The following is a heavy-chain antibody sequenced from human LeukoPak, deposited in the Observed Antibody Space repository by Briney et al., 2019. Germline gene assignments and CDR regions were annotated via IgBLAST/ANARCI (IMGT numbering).Heavy chain of an antibody. D-gene: IGHD5-18*01. CDR1: GFTVSSSD. J-gene: IGHJ4*02. Sequence: GGSLRLSCAAAGFTVSSSDMTWVRQAPGKGLEWVSLIYSGGNTYYADSAKARFAISRDNSKNTMYLQMNSLRLEDTAVYYCAKWGGYGHGIDYWGQGTLVTVSS. CDR3: AKWGGYGHGIDY. V-gene: IGHV3-66*01. CDR2: IYSGGNT.